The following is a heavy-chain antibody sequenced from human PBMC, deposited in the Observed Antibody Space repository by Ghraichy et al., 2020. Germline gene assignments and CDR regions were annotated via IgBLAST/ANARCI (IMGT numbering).Heavy chain of an antibody. CDR3: ARSGFRRDHNSQYEFWTDTL. CDR2: IYTEGYT. Sequence: GGSLRLSCAASGFSVDSSSFIWVRQSPGMGPEWLSAIYTEGYTFYDPSVRGRFTNSRDNSENTVSLQMDRLRPDDTAVYYCARSGFRRDHNSQYEFWTDTLWGEGTVVSVAS. D-gene: IGHD3-3*01. J-gene: IGHJ1*01. CDR1: GFSVDSSS. V-gene: IGHV3-53*01.